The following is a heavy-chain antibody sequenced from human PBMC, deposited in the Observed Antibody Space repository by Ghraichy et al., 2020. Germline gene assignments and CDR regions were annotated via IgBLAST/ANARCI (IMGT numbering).Heavy chain of an antibody. D-gene: IGHD6-13*01. CDR3: SPVAARGSYSTNWYLGEFDY. V-gene: IGHV4-59*01. J-gene: IGHJ4*02. CDR1: NGSINYYH. Sequence: SENLSLTCTVSNGSINYYHWSWIRQTPGKGLEWIGYIYSGGDTNYNPSLESRVSISVDTSKNHFSLRLTSVTAADTAVYYCSPVAARGSYSTNWYLGEFDYWGQGTQVTVSS. CDR2: IYSGGDT.